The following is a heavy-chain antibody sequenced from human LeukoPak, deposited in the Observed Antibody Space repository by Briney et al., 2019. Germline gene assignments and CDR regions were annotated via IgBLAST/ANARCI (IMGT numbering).Heavy chain of an antibody. CDR3: AKGQTPSFDYYYGMDV. V-gene: IGHV3-9*01. CDR1: GFTFDDYA. CDR2: ISWNSGSI. J-gene: IGHJ6*02. Sequence: GRSLRLSCAASGFTFDDYAMHWVRQAPGKGLEWVSGISWNSGSIGYADSVKGRFTISRDNAKNSLYMQMNSLRAEDTALYYCAKGQTPSFDYYYGMDVWGQGTTVTVSS.